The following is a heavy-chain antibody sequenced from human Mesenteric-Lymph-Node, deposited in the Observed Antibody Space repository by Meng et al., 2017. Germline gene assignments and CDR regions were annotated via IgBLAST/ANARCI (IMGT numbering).Heavy chain of an antibody. J-gene: IGHJ4*02. CDR1: GGSLSGDY. Sequence: QVQLPQWGGRRLKPSEILSLTGGVYGGSLSGDYWSWSRQPPGKGLEGIGEINHSGSTNYTPSLKSRVTISMDTSKNQFSLRLSSVTAADTAVYYCARNYYFDYWGQGTLVTVSS. CDR3: ARNYYFDY. V-gene: IGHV4-34*01. CDR2: INHSGST.